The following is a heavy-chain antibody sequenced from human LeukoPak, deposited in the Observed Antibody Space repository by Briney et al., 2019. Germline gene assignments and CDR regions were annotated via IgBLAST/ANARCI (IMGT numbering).Heavy chain of an antibody. V-gene: IGHV4-4*02. Sequence: PSETLSLTCAVSGDSISNSNWWTWIRRPPGKGLEWIGEVYPSGSTNYSPSLKSRVTISVDKSKNQFSLTLSSVTAADTAVYYCARAENVLLWFGETTNWFDPWGQGTLVTVSS. CDR2: VYPSGST. CDR3: ARAENVLLWFGETTNWFDP. J-gene: IGHJ5*02. CDR1: GDSISNSNW. D-gene: IGHD3-10*01.